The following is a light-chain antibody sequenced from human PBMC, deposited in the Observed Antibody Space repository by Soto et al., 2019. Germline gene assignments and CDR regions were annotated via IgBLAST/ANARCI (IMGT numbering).Light chain of an antibody. J-gene: IGKJ4*01. CDR2: AAS. CDR3: QQYGSSPPIT. CDR1: QGISSH. V-gene: IGKV1-9*01. Sequence: DIQMTQSPSTLSASVGDRVTITCRTSQGISSHLAWYQQKLGKAPKLLVYAASTLQSGVPSRFSGSGSGTDFTLTISRLEPEDFAVYYCQQYGSSPPITFGGGTKVDIK.